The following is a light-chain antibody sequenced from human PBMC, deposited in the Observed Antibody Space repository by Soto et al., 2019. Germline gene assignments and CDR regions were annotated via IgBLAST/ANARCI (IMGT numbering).Light chain of an antibody. V-gene: IGKV3-11*01. J-gene: IGKJ5*01. CDR3: QQRSDWPLT. CDR1: QSVTSY. Sequence: EIVLTQSPATLSLSPGERATLSCRASQSVTSYLAWYQQKPGQAPRLLIYDVSNRASGIPDRFSGSESETDFTLTISSLEPEDFAVYYCQQRSDWPLTFGQGTRLEIK. CDR2: DVS.